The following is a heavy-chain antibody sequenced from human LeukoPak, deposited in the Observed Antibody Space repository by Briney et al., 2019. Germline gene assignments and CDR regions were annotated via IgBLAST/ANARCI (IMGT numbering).Heavy chain of an antibody. Sequence: GRSLRLSCADSGFTFSSYAMHWVRQAPGKGLEWVAVISYDGSNKYYADSVKGRFTISRDNSKHTLYLQMNSLKAEDTPVYYCAREAYYGSGSGAFHISRQGTMVTLSS. D-gene: IGHD3-10*01. CDR1: GFTFSSYA. V-gene: IGHV3-30*04. J-gene: IGHJ3*02. CDR2: ISYDGSNK. CDR3: AREAYYGSGSGAFHI.